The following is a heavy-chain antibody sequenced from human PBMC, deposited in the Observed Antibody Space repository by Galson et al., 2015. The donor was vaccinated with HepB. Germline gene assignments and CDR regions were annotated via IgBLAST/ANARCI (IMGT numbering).Heavy chain of an antibody. CDR3: ARRTYYDFWSGYYTASSDAFDI. CDR2: MNPNSGNT. Sequence: SVKVSCKASGYTFTSYDINWVRQATGQGLEWMGWMNPNSGNTGYAQKFQGRVTMTRNTSISTAYMELSSLRSEDTAVYYCARRTYYDFWSGYYTASSDAFDIWGQGTMVTVSS. J-gene: IGHJ3*02. D-gene: IGHD3-3*01. CDR1: GYTFTSYD. V-gene: IGHV1-8*01.